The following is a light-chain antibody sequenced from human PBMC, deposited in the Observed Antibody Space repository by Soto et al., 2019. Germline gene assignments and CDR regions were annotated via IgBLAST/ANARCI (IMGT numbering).Light chain of an antibody. CDR1: QSISSW. V-gene: IGKV1-5*03. CDR3: QHYNSYPWA. Sequence: DIQMTQSPSTLSASVGDRFTITCRASQSISSWLAWYQKKPGKAPKLLIYQASKLQSGVPSRFSGSGSGTELTLTISSLQPDDFATYYCQHYNSYPWAFGQGTKVDI. CDR2: QAS. J-gene: IGKJ1*01.